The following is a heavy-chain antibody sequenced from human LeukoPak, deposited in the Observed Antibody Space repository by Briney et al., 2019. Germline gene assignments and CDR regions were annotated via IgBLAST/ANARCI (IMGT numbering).Heavy chain of an antibody. Sequence: SETLSLTCAVYGGSFSGYYWSWIRQPPGKGLEWIGEINHGGSTNYNPSLKSRVTISVDTSKNQFSLKLSSVTAADTAVYYCARGHVLMDVWGQGTTVTVSS. CDR1: GGSFSGYY. V-gene: IGHV4-34*01. CDR3: ARGHVLMDV. D-gene: IGHD2-8*01. CDR2: INHGGST. J-gene: IGHJ6*02.